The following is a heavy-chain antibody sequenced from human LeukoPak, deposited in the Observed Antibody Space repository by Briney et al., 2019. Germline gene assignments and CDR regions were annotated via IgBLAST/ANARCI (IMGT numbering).Heavy chain of an antibody. CDR3: ARMAGSWTGFDY. D-gene: IGHD6-13*01. CDR1: CGYLSPYY. V-gene: IGHV4-59*07. J-gene: IGHJ4*02. CDR2: IYYSGST. Sequence: SSDPVSQTCSFWCGYLSPYYWSWMRQPPGKALPWLGYIYYSGSTNYNPSLKSRVTISVDTSKNQFSLKLTSVTAADTAVYYGARMAGSWTGFDYWGRGTLVTVSS.